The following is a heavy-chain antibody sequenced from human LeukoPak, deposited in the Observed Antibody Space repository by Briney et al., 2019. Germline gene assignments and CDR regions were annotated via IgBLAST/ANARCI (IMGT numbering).Heavy chain of an antibody. D-gene: IGHD5-18*01. CDR1: GFSLSTSGMC. CDR3: ARIRRNTAMAFDY. J-gene: IGHJ4*02. Sequence: SGPTLVNPTQPLTLTCTFSGFSLSTSGMCVTWIRQPPGKALEWLARIDWDDAKYFTTSLKTRLTISKDTSKNQVVLTVTNMDPVDTATYYCARIRRNTAMAFDYSGQGTLVTVSS. V-gene: IGHV2-70*11. CDR2: IDWDDAK.